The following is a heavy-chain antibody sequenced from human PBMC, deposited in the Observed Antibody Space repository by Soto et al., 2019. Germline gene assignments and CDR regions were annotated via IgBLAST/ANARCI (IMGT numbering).Heavy chain of an antibody. CDR3: AKVMSGYCTTTSCSRGAYDI. Sequence: GGSLRLSCAGSGFSFSSYAMSWVRQAPGKGLEWVSAVSGSGAGTYYADSVKGRFTITRDNSQNTLYLQMNSLRDEETAVYYCAKVMSGYCTTTSCSRGAYDIWGQGTVVTVSS. V-gene: IGHV3-23*01. CDR2: VSGSGAGT. J-gene: IGHJ3*02. CDR1: GFSFSSYA. D-gene: IGHD2-2*03.